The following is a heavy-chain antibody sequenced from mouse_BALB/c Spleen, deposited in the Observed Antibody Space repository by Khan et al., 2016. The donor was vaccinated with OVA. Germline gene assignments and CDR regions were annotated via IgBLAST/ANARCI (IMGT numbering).Heavy chain of an antibody. CDR3: ARQPYYHYNIMDY. V-gene: IGHV2-6-1*01. D-gene: IGHD2-10*01. J-gene: IGHJ4*01. CDR1: GFSLTNYG. CDR2: IWSDGSP. Sequence: QVQLKESGPGLAAPSQTLSITCTSSGFSLTNYGVHWVRQPPGKGLEWLVVIWSDGSPTYNSALQSRLTITKDNSQSQVFLKMNSLQTDDTAIYFCARQPYYHYNIMDYWGQGTSVTVSS.